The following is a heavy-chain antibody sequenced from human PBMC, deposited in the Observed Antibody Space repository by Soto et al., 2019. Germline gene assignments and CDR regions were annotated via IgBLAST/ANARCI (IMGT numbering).Heavy chain of an antibody. CDR2: IYSGGST. J-gene: IGHJ6*02. CDR3: ARDRWRDSSGFYYYYGMDV. D-gene: IGHD3-22*01. CDR1: GFTVSSNY. Sequence: VGSLRLSCAASGFTVSSNYMSWVRQAPGKGLEWVSVIYSGGSTYYADSVKGRFTISRDNSKNTLYLQMNSLRAEDTAVYYCARDRWRDSSGFYYYYGMDVWGQGTTVTVSS. V-gene: IGHV3-53*01.